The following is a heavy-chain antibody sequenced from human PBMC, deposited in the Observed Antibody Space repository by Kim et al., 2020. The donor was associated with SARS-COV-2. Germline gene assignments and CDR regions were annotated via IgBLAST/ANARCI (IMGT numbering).Heavy chain of an antibody. J-gene: IGHJ6*02. CDR2: INIYNGNT. CDR1: GSNG. V-gene: IGHV1-18*01. Sequence: ASVKVSCLAPGSNGLSWVRQAPGQGLEWMGWINIYNGNTTYAQKFQARVTLTADTSTKMAYMELRSLTSDDTAVYFCARDNNGASRTWGQGTTVTVSS. CDR3: ARDNNGASRT. D-gene: IGHD2-8*01.